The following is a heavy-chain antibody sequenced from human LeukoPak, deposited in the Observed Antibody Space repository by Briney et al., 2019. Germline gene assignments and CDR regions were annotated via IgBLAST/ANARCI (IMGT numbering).Heavy chain of an antibody. Sequence: GGSLRLSCAASGFTFSNAWMSWVRQAPGKGLEWVGRIKSKTDGGTTDYAAPVKGRFTTSRDDSKNTLYLQMNSLKTEDTAVYYCTTSPLPTGYYGMDVWGRGTTVTVSS. D-gene: IGHD1-1*01. V-gene: IGHV3-15*01. CDR2: IKSKTDGGTT. CDR1: GFTFSNAW. J-gene: IGHJ6*02. CDR3: TTSPLPTGYYGMDV.